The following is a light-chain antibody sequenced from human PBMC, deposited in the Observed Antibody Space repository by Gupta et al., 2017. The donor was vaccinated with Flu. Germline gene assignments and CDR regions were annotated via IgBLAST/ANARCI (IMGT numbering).Light chain of an antibody. CDR2: AAS. CDR1: RSISSY. V-gene: IGKV1-39*01. CDR3: QQRDSTPFT. J-gene: IGKJ3*01. Sequence: DIQMTQSPSSLSASVGDRVTITCRASRSISSYLNWYQQKPGKAPKLLIYAASRLQSGVPSRFSGSGSGTDFTLTISRLQPEDFATYYCQQRDSTPFTFGHGTKVDIK.